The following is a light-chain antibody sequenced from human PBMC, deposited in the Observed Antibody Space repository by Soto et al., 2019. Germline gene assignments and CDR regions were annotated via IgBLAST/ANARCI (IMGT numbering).Light chain of an antibody. CDR1: QTISSW. Sequence: DIQMTQSPSTLAASVGDTVTMTRRASQTISSWLAWYQQKPGKAPNLLMYGASYLKSGVPTRFSGSGSGTDFTLTISSLQPEDFAIYYCQQTYTTPAITFGQGTRVEI. CDR2: GAS. V-gene: IGKV1-39*01. J-gene: IGKJ5*01. CDR3: QQTYTTPAIT.